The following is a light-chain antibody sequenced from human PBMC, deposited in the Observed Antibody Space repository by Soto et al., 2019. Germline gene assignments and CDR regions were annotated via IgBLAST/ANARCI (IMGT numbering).Light chain of an antibody. CDR1: SSDVGSYNY. CDR3: SSYTSSSTWV. J-gene: IGLJ3*02. Sequence: QSVLTQPASVSGSPGQSITISCTGTSSDVGSYNYVSWFQQHPGKAPKPMIFDVTNRPSGVSNRFSGSKSGNTASLTISGLQAEDEANYYCSSYTSSSTWVFGGGTKLTVL. CDR2: DVT. V-gene: IGLV2-14*01.